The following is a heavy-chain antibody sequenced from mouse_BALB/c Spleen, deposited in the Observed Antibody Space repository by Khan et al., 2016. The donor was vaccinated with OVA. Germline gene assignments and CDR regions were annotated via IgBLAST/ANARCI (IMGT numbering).Heavy chain of an antibody. CDR2: IDPSDSYT. CDR3: VRSLHYGSSTGFGY. J-gene: IGHJ3*02. D-gene: IGHD1-1*01. CDR1: GYPLTSYW. V-gene: IGHV1-69*02. Sequence: QVQLQQPGAELVKPGASVKLSCKASGYPLTSYWLHWVKQRPGQGLEWIGEIDPSDSYTNYNQKFKGKATVTVDKSSSTTYMQLSSLTSEDSAVYFCVRSLHYGSSTGFGYWGQGTLVTVSA.